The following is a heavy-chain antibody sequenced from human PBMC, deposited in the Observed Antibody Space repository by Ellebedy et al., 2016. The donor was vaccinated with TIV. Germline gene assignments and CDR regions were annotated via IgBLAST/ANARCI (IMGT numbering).Heavy chain of an antibody. Sequence: GGSLRLXCAASRLTFSHAWMSWVRQAPGKGLEWVGRINSKTDGGTTDYAAPVKGRFTISRDDSKNTLYLQMNSLKTEDTAVYYCTTGTPLGYWGQGTLVTVSS. J-gene: IGHJ4*02. V-gene: IGHV3-15*01. CDR1: RLTFSHAW. D-gene: IGHD3-16*01. CDR2: INSKTDGGTT. CDR3: TTGTPLGY.